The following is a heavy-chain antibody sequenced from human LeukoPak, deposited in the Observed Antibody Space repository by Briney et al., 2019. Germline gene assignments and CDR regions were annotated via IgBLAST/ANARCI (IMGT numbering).Heavy chain of an antibody. D-gene: IGHD3-10*01. Sequence: GSLRLSCAASGFTFSSYSMNWVRQAPGKGLEWVSSISSSSSYIYYADSVKGRFTISRDNSKNTLYLQMNSLRAEDTAVYYCAKDRKPTMVRNWGQGTLVTVSS. J-gene: IGHJ4*02. CDR3: AKDRKPTMVRN. CDR1: GFTFSSYS. CDR2: ISSSSSYI. V-gene: IGHV3-21*04.